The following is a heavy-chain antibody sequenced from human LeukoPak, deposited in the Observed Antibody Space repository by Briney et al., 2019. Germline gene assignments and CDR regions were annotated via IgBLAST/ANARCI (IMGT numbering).Heavy chain of an antibody. D-gene: IGHD3-22*01. CDR1: GGSISSGGYY. CDR3: ARGSLSGYYDYYFDY. CDR2: IYYSGST. J-gene: IGHJ4*02. V-gene: IGHV4-31*03. Sequence: SSETLSLTCTVSGGSISSGGYYWCWIRQHPGRGLEWIGYIYYSGSTYYNPSLKSRVTISVDTSKNQFSLKLSSVTAGDTAVYYCARGSLSGYYDYYFDYWGQGTLVTVSS.